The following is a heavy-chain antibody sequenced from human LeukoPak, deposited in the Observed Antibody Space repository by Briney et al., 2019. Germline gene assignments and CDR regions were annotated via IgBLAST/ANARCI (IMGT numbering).Heavy chain of an antibody. D-gene: IGHD5-18*01. CDR3: ARVGGGYSYGYRAYYYYFYMDV. Sequence: GSLRLSCAASGFTFSSYGMSWVRQAPGKGLEWIGEINHSGTTNYNPSLKSRVIISVDTSKNQFSLKLSSVTAADTAVYYCARVGGGYSYGYRAYYYYFYMDVWGKGTTVTVSS. CDR1: GFTFSSYG. V-gene: IGHV4-34*01. CDR2: INHSGTT. J-gene: IGHJ6*03.